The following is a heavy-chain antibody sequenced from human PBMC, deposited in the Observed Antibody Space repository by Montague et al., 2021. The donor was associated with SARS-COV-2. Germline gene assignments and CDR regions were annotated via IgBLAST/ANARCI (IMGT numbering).Heavy chain of an antibody. V-gene: IGHV4-39*01. CDR1: GGSVSRISSH. D-gene: IGHD4-17*01. CDR3: ARLYGSSFDY. Sequence: SETLSLTCTVSGGSVSRISSHWGWIRQPPGKGLEYIGSFYYAGGAQYNPSLKSRVTISVDTPNDQFSLKMNSVTAADTAVYSCARLYGSSFDYWGQGTLVTVSS. CDR2: FYYAGGA. J-gene: IGHJ4*02.